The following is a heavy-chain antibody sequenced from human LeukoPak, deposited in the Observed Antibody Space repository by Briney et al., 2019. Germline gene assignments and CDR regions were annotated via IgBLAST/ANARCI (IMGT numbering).Heavy chain of an antibody. CDR3: VSFYETY. D-gene: IGHD2/OR15-2a*01. CDR2: INSDGSWT. Sequence: GGSLRLSCAASGNYWMHWVRQAPGKGLVWVSHINSDGSWTSYADSVKGRFTISKDNAKNTVYLQMNKLRAEDTAVYYCVSFYETYWGRGTLVTVSS. V-gene: IGHV3-74*01. CDR1: GNYW. J-gene: IGHJ4*02.